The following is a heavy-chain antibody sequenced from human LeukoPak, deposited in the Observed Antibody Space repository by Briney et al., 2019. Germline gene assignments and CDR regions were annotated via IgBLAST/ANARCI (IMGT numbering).Heavy chain of an antibody. CDR2: ISNRGYST. J-gene: IGHJ4*02. Sequence: GGSLRLSCAASGLTLSDHYMSWIRRAPGKGLEWVSYISNRGYSTYYAVSVKGRFTISRDNANNSLYLQMNSLSDEDTAIYYCATGKRTYRKWGQGTLVTVSS. V-gene: IGHV3-11*01. CDR3: ATGKRTYRK. CDR1: GLTLSDHY. D-gene: IGHD5-18*01.